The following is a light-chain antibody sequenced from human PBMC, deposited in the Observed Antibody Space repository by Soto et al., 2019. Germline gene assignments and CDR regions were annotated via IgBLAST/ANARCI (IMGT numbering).Light chain of an antibody. CDR2: DAS. Sequence: DIQMTQSPSTLSASVGDRVSITCRSSQSISRWLAWFQQIPGQAPKVLIYDASTLQSGIPSRFSGSGSGTEFTLTINGLQPDDFATYYCQQYSVYPWTFGQGSKVEVK. V-gene: IGKV1-5*01. CDR1: QSISRW. CDR3: QQYSVYPWT. J-gene: IGKJ1*01.